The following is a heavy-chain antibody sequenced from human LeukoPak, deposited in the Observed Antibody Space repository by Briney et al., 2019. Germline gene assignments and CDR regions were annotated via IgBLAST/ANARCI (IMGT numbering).Heavy chain of an antibody. D-gene: IGHD5-12*01. V-gene: IGHV3-64*02. Sequence: GGSLRLSCTASGFTFSGFAMHWVRQAPGQGLEYVSSINSPGHSTYYGDSVKGRFTISRDNSKSTVYLQMESLRPEDSAVYYCARDAISLGVYFDSWGQGTLVTVSS. CDR1: GFTFSGFA. CDR3: ARDAISLGVYFDS. CDR2: INSPGHST. J-gene: IGHJ4*02.